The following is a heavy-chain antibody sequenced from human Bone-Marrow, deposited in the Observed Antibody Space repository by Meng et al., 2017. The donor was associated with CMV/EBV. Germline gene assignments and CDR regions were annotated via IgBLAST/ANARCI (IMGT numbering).Heavy chain of an antibody. J-gene: IGHJ4*02. D-gene: IGHD4-11*01. V-gene: IGHV5-51*01. CDR1: GYTFTNYW. CDR2: IYPGDSDT. CDR3: AKSTTVTDFGY. Sequence: GESLKISCKGSGYTFTNYWIGWVRQMPGKGLECMGIIYPGDSDTKYSPSFQGHVTISVDKSINTAYLQWSSLKASDTAMYYCAKSTTVTDFGYWGQGTLVTVSS.